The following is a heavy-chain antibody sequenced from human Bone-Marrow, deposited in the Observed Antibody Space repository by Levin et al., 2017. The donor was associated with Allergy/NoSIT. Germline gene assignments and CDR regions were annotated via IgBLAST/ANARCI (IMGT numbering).Heavy chain of an antibody. J-gene: IGHJ3*02. D-gene: IGHD3-10*01. CDR3: ARGASLLLWFGERNDAFDI. CDR1: GYTFTSYG. V-gene: IGHV1-18*01. Sequence: PAASVKVSCKASGYTFTSYGISWVRQAPGQGLEWMGWISAYNGNTNYAQKLQGRVTMTTDTSTSTAYMELRSLRSDDTAVYYCARGASLLLWFGERNDAFDIWGQGTMVTVSS. CDR2: ISAYNGNT.